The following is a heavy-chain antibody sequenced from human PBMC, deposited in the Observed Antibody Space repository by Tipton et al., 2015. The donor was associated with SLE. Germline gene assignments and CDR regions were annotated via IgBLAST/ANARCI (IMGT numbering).Heavy chain of an antibody. J-gene: IGHJ5*02. CDR1: GGSISSYY. Sequence: TLSLTCTVSGGSISSYYWSWIRQPPGKGLEWIGYMYYSGSTDYNPSLKSRVTISVDTSKNQFSLKLSSVTAADTAVYYCARGEGYYGSGSYQGWFDPWGQGTLVTVSS. D-gene: IGHD3-10*01. CDR2: MYYSGST. CDR3: ARGEGYYGSGSYQGWFDP. V-gene: IGHV4-59*12.